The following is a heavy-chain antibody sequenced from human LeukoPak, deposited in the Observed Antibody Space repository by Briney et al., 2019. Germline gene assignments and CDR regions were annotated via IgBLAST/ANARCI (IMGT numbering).Heavy chain of an antibody. CDR2: IIPIFGTA. CDR3: ARGHDYGGNDHNWFDP. J-gene: IGHJ5*02. V-gene: IGHV1-69*05. D-gene: IGHD4-23*01. Sequence: SVKVSCKASGGTFSSYAISWVRQAPGQGLEWMGRIIPIFGTANYAQKFQGRVTITTDESTSTAYMELSSLRSEDTAVYYCARGHDYGGNDHNWFDPWGQETLVTVSS. CDR1: GGTFSSYA.